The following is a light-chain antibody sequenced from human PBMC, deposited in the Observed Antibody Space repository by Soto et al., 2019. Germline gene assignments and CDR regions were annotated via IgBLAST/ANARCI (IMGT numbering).Light chain of an antibody. J-gene: IGKJ5*01. V-gene: IGKV3-11*01. CDR1: QSVSSSY. CDR3: QQCSDWPPIN. CDR2: DGS. Sequence: EIVMTHSPATLSVSPGERSTLSCMPIQSVSSSYLAWYQQKPGQAPRLLIYDGSNRAAGIPARFSGSGSGTDFTLTVSSLEPEDFAVYYCQQCSDWPPINFGQGKRLEIK.